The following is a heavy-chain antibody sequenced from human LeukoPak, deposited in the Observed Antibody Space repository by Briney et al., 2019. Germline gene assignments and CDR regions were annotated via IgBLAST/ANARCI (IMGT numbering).Heavy chain of an antibody. CDR3: AKEWGLGCSSTSCYNYYYMDV. Sequence: GGSLRLSCAASGFTFSSYGMHWVRQAPGKGLEWVAFIRYDGSNKYYADSVKGRFTISRDNSKNTLYLQMNSLRAEDTAVYYCAKEWGLGCSSTSCYNYYYMDVWGKGTTVTVSS. CDR2: IRYDGSNK. D-gene: IGHD2-2*02. V-gene: IGHV3-30*02. CDR1: GFTFSSYG. J-gene: IGHJ6*03.